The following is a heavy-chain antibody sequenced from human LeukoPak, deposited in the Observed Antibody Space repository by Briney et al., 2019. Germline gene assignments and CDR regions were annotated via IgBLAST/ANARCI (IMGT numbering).Heavy chain of an antibody. CDR1: GFTVRSNY. CDR3: AELGITMIGGV. V-gene: IGHV3-48*03. J-gene: IGHJ6*04. CDR2: ISSSGSTI. D-gene: IGHD3-10*02. Sequence: GGSLRLSCAVSGFTVRSNYMNWVRQAPGKGLEWVPYISSSGSTIYYADSVKGRFTISRDNAKNSLYLQMNSLRAEDTAVYYCAELGITMIGGVWGKGTTVTISS.